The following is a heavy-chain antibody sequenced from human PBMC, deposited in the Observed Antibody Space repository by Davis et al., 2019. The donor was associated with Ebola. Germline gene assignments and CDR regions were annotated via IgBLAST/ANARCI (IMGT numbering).Heavy chain of an antibody. D-gene: IGHD4-17*01. V-gene: IGHV3-23*03. J-gene: IGHJ6*04. CDR1: VITFSSYA. CDR3: AREPTGNYYYFYGMDV. Sequence: GGSLRLSCADSVITFSSYAMTWVRQAPGKGLEWVSGIYGGDTHYAESVKGRFTISRDISKNTLHLQMNSLRVEDTAVYFCAREPTGNYYYFYGMDVWGKGTTVTVSS. CDR2: IYGGDT.